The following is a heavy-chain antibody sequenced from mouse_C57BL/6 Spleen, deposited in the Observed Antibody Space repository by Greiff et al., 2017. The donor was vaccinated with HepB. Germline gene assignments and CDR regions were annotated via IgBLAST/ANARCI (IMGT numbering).Heavy chain of an antibody. V-gene: IGHV1-64*01. CDR1: GYTFTSYW. Sequence: QVQLQQPGAELVKPGASVKLSCKASGYTFTSYWMHWVKQRPGQGLEWIGRIHPNSGSTNYNEKFKSKATLTVDKSSSTAYMQLSSLTSEDSAVYYCARCGGHHFDYWGQGTTLTVSS. D-gene: IGHD1-1*02. CDR2: IHPNSGST. J-gene: IGHJ2*01. CDR3: ARCGGHHFDY.